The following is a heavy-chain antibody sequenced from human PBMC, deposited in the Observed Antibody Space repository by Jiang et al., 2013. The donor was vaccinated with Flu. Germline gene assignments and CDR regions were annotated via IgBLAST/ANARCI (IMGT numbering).Heavy chain of an antibody. D-gene: IGHD5-12*01. Sequence: GAEVKKPGESLKISCKGSGYSFTSYWIGWVRQMPGKGLEWMGIIYPGDSDTRYSPSFQGQVTISADKSISTAYLQWSSLKASDTAMYYCASGGYRWLRSRYYFDYWGQGTLVTVSS. V-gene: IGHV5-51*01. J-gene: IGHJ4*02. CDR2: IYPGDSDT. CDR1: GYSFTSYW. CDR3: ASGGYRWLRSRYYFDY.